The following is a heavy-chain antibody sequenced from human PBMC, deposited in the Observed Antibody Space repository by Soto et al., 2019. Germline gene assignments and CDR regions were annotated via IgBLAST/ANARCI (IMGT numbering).Heavy chain of an antibody. CDR1: GGTFSSYA. J-gene: IGHJ4*02. CDR3: GRDPLAAEDPH. Sequence: QVQLVQSGAEVKKPGSSVKVSCKASGGTFSSYAISWVRQAPGQGLEWMGGIIPIFGTANYAQKFQGRVTNTPDQSTSTAYKELSSLRSEDTAVDYCGRDPLAAEDPHRGQGTLVTVSS. D-gene: IGHD6-13*01. V-gene: IGHV1-69*01. CDR2: IIPIFGTA.